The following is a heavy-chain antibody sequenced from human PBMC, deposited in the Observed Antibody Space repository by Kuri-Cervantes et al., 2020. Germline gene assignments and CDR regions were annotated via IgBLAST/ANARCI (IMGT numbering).Heavy chain of an antibody. V-gene: IGHV1-3*01. CDR2: INAGNGNT. CDR3: ARDRFLEWLWLFDY. J-gene: IGHJ4*02. CDR1: GYTFTSYG. D-gene: IGHD3-3*01. Sequence: ASVKVSCKASGYTFTSYGISWVRQAPGQRLEWMGWINAGNGNTKYSQKFQGRVTITRDTSASTAYMELSSLRSEDTAVYYCARDRFLEWLWLFDYWGQGTLVTVSS.